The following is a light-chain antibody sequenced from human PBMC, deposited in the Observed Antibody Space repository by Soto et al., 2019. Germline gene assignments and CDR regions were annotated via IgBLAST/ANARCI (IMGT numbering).Light chain of an antibody. CDR2: GAS. CDR3: HQYNNWPWT. CDR1: ETVTSKY. V-gene: IGKV3-15*01. Sequence: EIGLTQSPGTLSFSPGERATLSCRASETVTSKYLAWYQQKPGQAPRLLIYGASPRATDIPGRFSGSGSGTEFTLTIRSLQSEDSALYYCHQYNNWPWTFGQGTKVDIK. J-gene: IGKJ1*01.